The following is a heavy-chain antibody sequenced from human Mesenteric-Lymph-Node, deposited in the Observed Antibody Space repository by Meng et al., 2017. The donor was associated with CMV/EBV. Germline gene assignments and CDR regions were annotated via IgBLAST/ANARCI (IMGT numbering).Heavy chain of an antibody. CDR3: ARDGASIYGPLDY. Sequence: GGSLRLSCVGSGFTFRSHRMNWVRQAPGKGLEWISSISSDSNYIYYADSLKGRFTISRDNAKNSLYLQMNSLTAEDTAVYYCARDGASIYGPLDYWGQGTLVTVSS. D-gene: IGHD4-17*01. CDR1: GFTFRSHR. CDR2: ISSDSNYI. J-gene: IGHJ4*02. V-gene: IGHV3-21*06.